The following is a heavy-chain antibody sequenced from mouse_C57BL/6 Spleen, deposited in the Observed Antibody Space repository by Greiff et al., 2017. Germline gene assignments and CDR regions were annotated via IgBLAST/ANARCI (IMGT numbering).Heavy chain of an antibody. Sequence: EVKLMESEGGLVQPGSSMKLSCTASGFTFSDYYMAWVRQVPEKGLEWVANLNYDGSSTYYLDTLKSRFIISRDNAKNILYLQMSSLQSEDTATYCCARAGVTTVVGPYAMDYWGQGTSVTVSS. CDR3: ARAGVTTVVGPYAMDY. J-gene: IGHJ4*01. CDR1: GFTFSDYY. V-gene: IGHV5-16*01. CDR2: LNYDGSST. D-gene: IGHD1-1*01.